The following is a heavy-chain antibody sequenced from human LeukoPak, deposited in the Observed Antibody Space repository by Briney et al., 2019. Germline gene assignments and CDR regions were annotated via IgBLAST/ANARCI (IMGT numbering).Heavy chain of an antibody. Sequence: GGSLRLSCAVSGFSVSGYWMTWVRQAPGKGLEWVANIKQDGSEKNYVDSVKGRFTISRDNAENSLFLQMNSLRVEDTAVYYCAREWQGGIAAAGTRVEGDYWGQGTLVAVSS. CDR2: IKQDGSEK. CDR1: GFSVSGYW. D-gene: IGHD6-13*01. V-gene: IGHV3-7*01. J-gene: IGHJ4*02. CDR3: AREWQGGIAAAGTRVEGDY.